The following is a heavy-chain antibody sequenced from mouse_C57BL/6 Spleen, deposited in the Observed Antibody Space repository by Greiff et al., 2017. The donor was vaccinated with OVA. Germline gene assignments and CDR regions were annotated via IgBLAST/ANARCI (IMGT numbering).Heavy chain of an antibody. Sequence: VKLMESGPGLVAPSQSLSITCTVSGFSLTSYAISWVRQPPGKGLEWLGVIWNGGGTHYNSALKSRLSISKDNSKSQVFLKMNSLQTDDTARYYCARPGVVAPYWYFDVWGTVTTVTVAS. CDR1: GFSLTSYA. CDR3: ARPGVVAPYWYFDV. J-gene: IGHJ1*03. V-gene: IGHV2-9-1*01. D-gene: IGHD1-1*01. CDR2: IWNGGGT.